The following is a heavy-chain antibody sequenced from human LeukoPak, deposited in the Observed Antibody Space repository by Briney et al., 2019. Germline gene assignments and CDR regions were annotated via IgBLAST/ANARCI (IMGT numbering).Heavy chain of an antibody. V-gene: IGHV1-18*01. CDR2: ISACNCNT. CDR3: ARVARYSYGINWFDP. J-gene: IGHJ5*02. D-gene: IGHD5-18*01. Sequence: ASVKVSCKASVYTFTSYGISWVRQAPGQGLEWMGWISACNCNTNYAQKLQGRVTMTTDTSTSTAYMELRSLRSDDTAVYYCARVARYSYGINWFDPWGQGTLVTVSS. CDR1: VYTFTSYG.